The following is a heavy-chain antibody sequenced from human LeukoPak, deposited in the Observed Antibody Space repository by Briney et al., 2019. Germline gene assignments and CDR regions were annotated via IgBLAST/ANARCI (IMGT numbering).Heavy chain of an antibody. CDR3: ARMYSSSSYAMDV. V-gene: IGHV3-53*01. CDR1: GFTVSSNY. D-gene: IGHD6-6*01. CDR2: IYSGGST. J-gene: IGHJ6*02. Sequence: GGSLRLSCAASGFTVSSNYMSWVRRAPGKGLEWVSVIYSGGSTYYADSVKGRFTISRDNSKNTLYLQMNSLRAEDTAVYYCARMYSSSSYAMDVWGQGTTVTVSS.